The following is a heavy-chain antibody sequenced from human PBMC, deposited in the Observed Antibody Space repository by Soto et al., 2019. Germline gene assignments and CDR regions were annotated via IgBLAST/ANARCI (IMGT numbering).Heavy chain of an antibody. CDR3: ARSIVVVTALDY. CDR2: INAGNGNT. V-gene: IGHV1-3*05. J-gene: IGHJ4*02. Sequence: QVQLVQSGAEEKKPGASVKVSCKASGYTFTSYAMHWVRQAPGQRLEWMGWINAGNGNTKYSQKFQGRVTITRDTAANTAYMELSSLRSEDTAVYYCARSIVVVTALDYWGQRTLVTVSS. CDR1: GYTFTSYA. D-gene: IGHD2-21*02.